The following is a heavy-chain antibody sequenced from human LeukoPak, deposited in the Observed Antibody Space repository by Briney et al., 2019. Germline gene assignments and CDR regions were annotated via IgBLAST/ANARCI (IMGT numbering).Heavy chain of an antibody. CDR1: GYTFTGYY. V-gene: IGHV1-2*02. J-gene: IGHJ4*02. CDR3: ARSGIGSILDY. D-gene: IGHD1-26*01. Sequence: ASVKVSCKASGYTFTGYYMHWVRHAPGQGLGWMGWINPNSGGTNYAQKFQGRVTMTRDTSISTAYMELSRLRADDTAVYYCARSGIGSILDYWGQGTLVTVSS. CDR2: INPNSGGT.